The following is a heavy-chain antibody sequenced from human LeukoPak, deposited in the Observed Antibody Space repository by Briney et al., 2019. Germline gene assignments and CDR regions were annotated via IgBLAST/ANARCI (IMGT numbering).Heavy chain of an antibody. J-gene: IGHJ4*02. CDR3: ARVTEWRAGRYYFDY. Sequence: SETLSLTCAVYGGSFSGYYWSWIRQPPGKGLEWIGEINHSGSTNYNPSLKSRVTISVDTSKNQFSLKLSSVTAADTAVYYCARVTEWRAGRYYFDYWGQGTLVTVSS. CDR1: GGSFSGYY. CDR2: INHSGST. V-gene: IGHV4-34*01. D-gene: IGHD6-13*01.